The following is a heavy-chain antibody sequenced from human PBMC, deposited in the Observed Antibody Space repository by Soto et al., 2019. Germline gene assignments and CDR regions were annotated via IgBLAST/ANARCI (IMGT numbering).Heavy chain of an antibody. Sequence: QVQLQESGPGLVKPSETLSLTCTVSGGSISSYYWSWIRQPPGKGLEWLGYIYYSGSTNHNPSLQSRVTISVDTSKNQFSLKLSSVTAADTAVYYCARTLFGWGIWFDPWGQGTLVTVSS. CDR2: IYYSGST. D-gene: IGHD3-16*01. V-gene: IGHV4-59*01. CDR1: GGSISSYY. CDR3: ARTLFGWGIWFDP. J-gene: IGHJ5*02.